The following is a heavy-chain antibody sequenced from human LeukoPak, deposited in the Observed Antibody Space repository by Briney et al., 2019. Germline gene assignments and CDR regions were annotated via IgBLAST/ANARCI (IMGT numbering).Heavy chain of an antibody. V-gene: IGHV3-53*01. CDR2: IYSGGTT. J-gene: IGHJ4*02. CDR3: ARHSGAFDS. CDR1: EFTVSSNY. Sequence: PGGSLRLSCTASEFTVSSNYMSWVRQAPGKGLEWVSVIYSGGTTYYADSVKGRFTISRDNSKNMLYLQMNSLRAEDTAVYYCARHSGAFDSWGQGTLVTVPS. D-gene: IGHD6-19*01.